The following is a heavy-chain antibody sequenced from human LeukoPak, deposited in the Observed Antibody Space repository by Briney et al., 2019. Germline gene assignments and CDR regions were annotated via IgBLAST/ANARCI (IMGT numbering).Heavy chain of an antibody. CDR2: IDSDGRST. CDR3: ARGCSSTSCYERNNWFDP. D-gene: IGHD2-2*01. V-gene: IGHV3-74*01. CDR1: GFTFSSYW. J-gene: IGHJ5*02. Sequence: GGSLRLSCAASGFTFSSYWMHWVRQAPGKGLVWVLRIDSDGRSTNYADSVKGRFTISRDDAKNTLYLQMNSLRAEDTAVYYCARGCSSTSCYERNNWFDPWGQGTLVTVSS.